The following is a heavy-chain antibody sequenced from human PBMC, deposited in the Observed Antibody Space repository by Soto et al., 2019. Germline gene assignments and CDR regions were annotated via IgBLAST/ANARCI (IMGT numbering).Heavy chain of an antibody. CDR3: ARTASTLSSFFDL. Sequence: EVQLVESGGGLVQPGGSLKLPCAASGFTFSASAMHCVRQASGKGLEWVGRIRSKGNNYATEYAAAVNGKFTISRDDSKNTAYLQMNSLKNEDSAVYYCARTASTLSSFFDLWGRGSLVTVSS. CDR2: IRSKGNNYAT. J-gene: IGHJ2*01. V-gene: IGHV3-73*02. CDR1: GFTFSASA. D-gene: IGHD3-16*01.